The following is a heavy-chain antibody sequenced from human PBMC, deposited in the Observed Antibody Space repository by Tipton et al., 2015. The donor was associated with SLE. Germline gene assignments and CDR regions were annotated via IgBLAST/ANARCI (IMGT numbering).Heavy chain of an antibody. CDR1: GFTFSSYE. V-gene: IGHV3-48*03. CDR2: ISSSGSTM. J-gene: IGHJ2*01. Sequence: QLVQSGGGLVQPGGSLRLSCAASGFTFSSYEMNWVRQAPGKGLEWVSYISSSGSTMYYSDSVKGRFTISRDNAKKSLYLQMNSLKAEDTAVYYCARPAITVPADRAYFDLWGRGTLVTVSS. D-gene: IGHD4-17*01. CDR3: ARPAITVPADRAYFDL.